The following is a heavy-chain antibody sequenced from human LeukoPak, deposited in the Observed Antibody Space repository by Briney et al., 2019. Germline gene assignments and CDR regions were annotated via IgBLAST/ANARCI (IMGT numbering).Heavy chain of an antibody. D-gene: IGHD5-24*01. J-gene: IGHJ4*02. V-gene: IGHV4-59*08. CDR1: GGSIRSYY. CDR2: IYYSGST. CDR3: ARGAGAGYNLQPFDY. Sequence: SDTLSLTCTVSGGSIRSYYWSWIRQPPGKGLEWIGYIYYSGSTKYTPSLKSRVSISVDTSKNQFSLKLSSVTSADTAVYYCARGAGAGYNLQPFDYWGQGTLVTVSS.